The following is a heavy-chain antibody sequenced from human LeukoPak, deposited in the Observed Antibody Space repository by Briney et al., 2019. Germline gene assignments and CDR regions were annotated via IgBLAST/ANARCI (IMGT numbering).Heavy chain of an antibody. J-gene: IGHJ5*02. Sequence: SETLSLTCAVYGGSFSGYYWSWIRQPPGKGLEWIGEINHSGSTNYNPSLKSRVPISVDTSKNQFSLKLSSVTAADTAVYYCARAQYVLLWFGELSEWFDPWGQGTLVTVSS. V-gene: IGHV4-34*01. D-gene: IGHD3-10*01. CDR2: INHSGST. CDR3: ARAQYVLLWFGELSEWFDP. CDR1: GGSFSGYY.